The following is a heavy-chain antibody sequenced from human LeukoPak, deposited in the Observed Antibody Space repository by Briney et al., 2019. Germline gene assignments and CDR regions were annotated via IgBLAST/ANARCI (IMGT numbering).Heavy chain of an antibody. J-gene: IGHJ6*02. CDR1: GGSISSYY. CDR2: IYYSGST. CDR3: ARQLLWFGELSLYGMDV. D-gene: IGHD3-10*01. V-gene: IGHV4-59*08. Sequence: PSETLSLTCTVSGGSISSYYWSWIRQPPGKGLGWIGYIYYSGSTNYNPSLKSRVTISVDTSKNQFSLKLSSVTAADTAVYYCARQLLWFGELSLYGMDVWGQGTTVTVSS.